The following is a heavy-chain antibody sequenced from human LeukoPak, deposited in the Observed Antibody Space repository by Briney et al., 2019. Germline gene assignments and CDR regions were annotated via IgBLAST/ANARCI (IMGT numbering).Heavy chain of an antibody. CDR2: INHSGST. J-gene: IGHJ4*02. CDR3: ARGLRMSGGTAMVYFGY. D-gene: IGHD5-18*01. Sequence: PSETLSLTCAVYGGSFSGYYWSWIRQPPGKGLEWIGEINHSGSTNYNPSLKSRVTISVDTSKNQFSLKLSSVTAADTAVYYCARGLRMSGGTAMVYFGYWGQGTLVTVSS. V-gene: IGHV4-34*01. CDR1: GGSFSGYY.